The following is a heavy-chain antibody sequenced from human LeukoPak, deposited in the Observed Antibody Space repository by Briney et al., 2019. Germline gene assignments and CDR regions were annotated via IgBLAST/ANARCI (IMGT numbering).Heavy chain of an antibody. J-gene: IGHJ5*02. Sequence: SETLSLTCTVSGGSISSHHWSWIRQPPGKGLEWIGNIFYSGSTNYNPSLKSRVTISVDTSKNQFSLKLSSVTAADVAVYYCARHGWWINEDYGDYVGQYNWFDPWGQGILVTVSS. CDR1: GGSISSHH. CDR3: ARHGWWINEDYGDYVGQYNWFDP. D-gene: IGHD4-17*01. CDR2: IFYSGST. V-gene: IGHV4-59*08.